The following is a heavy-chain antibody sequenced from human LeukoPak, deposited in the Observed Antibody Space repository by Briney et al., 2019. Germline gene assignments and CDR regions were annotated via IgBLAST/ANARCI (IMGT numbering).Heavy chain of an antibody. CDR3: ARAEPKVAAFDY. Sequence: ASVKVSCKASGYTFTGYYMHWVRQAPGQGLEWMGWINPNSGGTNYAQKFQGRVTITRDTSISTAYIELSRLRSDDTAVYYCARAEPKVAAFDYWGQGTLVTVSS. D-gene: IGHD6-19*01. CDR1: GYTFTGYY. V-gene: IGHV1-2*02. CDR2: INPNSGGT. J-gene: IGHJ4*02.